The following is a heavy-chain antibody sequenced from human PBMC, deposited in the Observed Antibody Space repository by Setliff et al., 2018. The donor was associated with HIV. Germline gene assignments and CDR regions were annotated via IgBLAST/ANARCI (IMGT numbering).Heavy chain of an antibody. D-gene: IGHD3-9*01. CDR3: ATVAYYGFLTGPTAGSFDI. CDR1: GYTLSALS. V-gene: IGHV1-24*01. CDR2: FEHEDGEK. Sequence: ASVKVSCKVSGYTLSALSMHWVRQAPGEGLEWMGGFEHEDGEKIYAEKFKGRVTMTEDTGTETASMELSSLSSVDMAVYYCATVAYYGFLTGPTAGSFDIWGQGTMVTVSS. J-gene: IGHJ3*02.